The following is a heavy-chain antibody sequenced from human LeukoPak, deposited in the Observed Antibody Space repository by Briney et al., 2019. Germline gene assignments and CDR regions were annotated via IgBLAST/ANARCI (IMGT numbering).Heavy chain of an antibody. Sequence: GGSLRLSCAVSGFTFTDYWMDWVRQAPGKGLEWVASIRQDGGEKSYVNSVKGRFTISRDNTKSSLYLQINSLRAEDTAVYYCARDGTAAGLYFDLWGQGTLVTVSS. D-gene: IGHD6-13*01. CDR2: IRQDGGEK. J-gene: IGHJ4*01. V-gene: IGHV3-7*01. CDR3: ARDGTAAGLYFDL. CDR1: GFTFTDYW.